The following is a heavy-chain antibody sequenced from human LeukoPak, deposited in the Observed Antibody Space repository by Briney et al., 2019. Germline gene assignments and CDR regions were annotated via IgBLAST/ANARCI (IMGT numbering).Heavy chain of an antibody. J-gene: IGHJ4*02. CDR1: GGSISSGGYS. Sequence: SETLSLTCAVSGGSISSGGYSWSWIRQPPGKGLEWIGNIYYSGSTYYNPSLESRVTISVDTSKNQFSLRLSSVTAADTAVYYCARHQSYFDVLTGYPFDYWGQGTLVTVSS. CDR3: ARHQSYFDVLTGYPFDY. V-gene: IGHV4-30-2*03. CDR2: IYYSGST. D-gene: IGHD3-9*01.